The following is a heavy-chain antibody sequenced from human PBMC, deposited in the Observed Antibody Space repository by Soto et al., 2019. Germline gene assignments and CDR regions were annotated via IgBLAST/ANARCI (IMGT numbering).Heavy chain of an antibody. CDR1: GGSFSGYY. J-gene: IGHJ4*02. Sequence: SETLSLTCAVYGGSFSGYYWSWIRQPPGKGLEWIREINHSGSTNYNPSLKSRVTISVDTSKNQFSLKLSSVTAADTAVYYCARELGQDDSSGYRLLDYWGQGTLVTVSS. D-gene: IGHD3-22*01. CDR3: ARELGQDDSSGYRLLDY. V-gene: IGHV4-34*01. CDR2: INHSGST.